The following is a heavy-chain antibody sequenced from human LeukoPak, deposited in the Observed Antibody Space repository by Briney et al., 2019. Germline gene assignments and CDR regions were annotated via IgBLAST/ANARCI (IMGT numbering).Heavy chain of an antibody. J-gene: IGHJ4*02. CDR1: GGTSSSYA. CDR2: IIPIFVTA. Sequence: SVKVSCKASGGTSSSYAISWVRQAPGQGLEWMGGIIPIFVTANYAQKFQGRVTITTDESTSTAYMELSSLRSEDTAVYYCARVRGTNYYDSSGYYGTGGYFDYWGQGTLVTVSS. V-gene: IGHV1-69*05. CDR3: ARVRGTNYYDSSGYYGTGGYFDY. D-gene: IGHD3-22*01.